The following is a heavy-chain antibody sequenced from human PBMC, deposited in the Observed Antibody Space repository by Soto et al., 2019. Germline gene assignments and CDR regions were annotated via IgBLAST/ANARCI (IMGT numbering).Heavy chain of an antibody. Sequence: ASVKVSCKASGYTFTSYNINWVRQATGQGLEWMGWMNPNSANTGYAQKFQGRVTMTRNTSISTAYMELSSLRSEDTAVYYCAREPYYDSDYHHYGMGVWGPGTTVNLSS. J-gene: IGHJ6*02. V-gene: IGHV1-8*01. CDR1: GYTFTSYN. D-gene: IGHD3-22*01. CDR2: MNPNSANT. CDR3: AREPYYDSDYHHYGMGV.